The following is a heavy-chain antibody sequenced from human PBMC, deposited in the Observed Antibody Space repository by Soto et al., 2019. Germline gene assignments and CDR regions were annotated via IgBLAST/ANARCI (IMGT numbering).Heavy chain of an antibody. CDR3: ARHRGPTGPNY. CDR2: MYHSGNT. J-gene: IGHJ4*02. CDR1: GDSISSNNYY. Sequence: QLQLQESGPGLVKPSETLSLTCTVSGDSISSNNYYWGWIRQPPGKGLEWIGSMYHSGNTYHNPSRQSRVTISVDTSKNKLSLNLRSVNAADTAVYYCARHRGPTGPNYWGQGTLVTVSS. V-gene: IGHV4-39*01. D-gene: IGHD3-10*01.